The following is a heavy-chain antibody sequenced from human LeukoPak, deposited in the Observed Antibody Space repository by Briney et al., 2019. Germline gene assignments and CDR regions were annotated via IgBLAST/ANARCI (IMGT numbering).Heavy chain of an antibody. J-gene: IGHJ4*02. CDR3: ARGSPSYGDYLIDY. D-gene: IGHD4-17*01. CDR2: ISSSYI. V-gene: IGHV3-21*01. CDR1: GFTFSSYS. Sequence: PGGSLRLSCAASGFTFSSYSMNWVRQAPGKGLEWVSSISSSYIYYADSVKGRFTISRDNAKNSLYLQMNSLRAEDTAVYYCARGSPSYGDYLIDYWGQGTLVTVSS.